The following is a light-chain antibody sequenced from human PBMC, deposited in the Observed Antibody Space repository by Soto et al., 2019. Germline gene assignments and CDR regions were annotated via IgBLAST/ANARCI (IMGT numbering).Light chain of an antibody. V-gene: IGKV3-15*01. Sequence: EIVLTQSPGTLSLSPGERATLSCRASQSVSNSYLAWYQQKPGQAPRLLIYGASTRATGIPARFSGSGSGTEFTLTISSLQSEDFAVYYCQQYNNWPGAFGLGTKVDIK. J-gene: IGKJ1*01. CDR1: QSVSNSY. CDR3: QQYNNWPGA. CDR2: GAS.